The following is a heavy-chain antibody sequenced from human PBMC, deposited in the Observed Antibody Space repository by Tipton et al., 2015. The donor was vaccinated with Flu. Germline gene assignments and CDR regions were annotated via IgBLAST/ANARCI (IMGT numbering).Heavy chain of an antibody. CDR1: GGSISSSAYY. CDR2: IYYSGST. J-gene: IGHJ4*02. Sequence: LRLSCTVSGGSISSSAYYWGWLRQTPGKGLEWIGNIYYSGSTFYNPSLKSRVTISLDKSTNQFSLRLSSVTAADTAIYYCAIDDFGSSWYGYWGQGSLVTVSS. CDR3: AIDDFGSSWYGY. D-gene: IGHD6-13*01. V-gene: IGHV4-39*07.